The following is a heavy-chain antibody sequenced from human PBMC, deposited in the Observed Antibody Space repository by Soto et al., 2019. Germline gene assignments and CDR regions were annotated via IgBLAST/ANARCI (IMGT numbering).Heavy chain of an antibody. Sequence: PXELMTTARQGSVYSFTIDWLSWVRQLPGKGLEWMGSIDPSDSYTNYSPSFQGHVTISADKSISTAYLQWSSLKASDTAMYYCARLRKRIEVAGTAAAFDDWGQGTLVTVSS. V-gene: IGHV5-10-1*01. CDR2: IDPSDSYT. D-gene: IGHD6-19*01. J-gene: IGHJ4*02. CDR3: ARLRKRIEVAGTAAAFDD. CDR1: VYSFTIDW.